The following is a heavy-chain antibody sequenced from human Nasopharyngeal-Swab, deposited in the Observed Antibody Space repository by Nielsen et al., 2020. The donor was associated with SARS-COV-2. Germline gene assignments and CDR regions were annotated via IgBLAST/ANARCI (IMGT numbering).Heavy chain of an antibody. D-gene: IGHD2-21*02. Sequence: GGSLRLSCAASGFTFSSYAMHWVRQAPGKGPEWVAVISYDGSNKYYADSVKGRFTISRDNSKNTLYLQMNSLRAEDTAVYYCAREKSIDEVRVTAMPYYFDYWGQGTLVTVSS. CDR2: ISYDGSNK. CDR3: AREKSIDEVRVTAMPYYFDY. V-gene: IGHV3-30-3*01. J-gene: IGHJ4*02. CDR1: GFTFSSYA.